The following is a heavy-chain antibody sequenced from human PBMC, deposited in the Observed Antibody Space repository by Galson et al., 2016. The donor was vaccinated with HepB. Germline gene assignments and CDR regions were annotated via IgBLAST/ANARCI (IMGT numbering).Heavy chain of an antibody. CDR3: ARWEDSSSWYRDDY. D-gene: IGHD6-13*01. CDR2: ISVYNGNT. Sequence: SVKVSCKASGYTSPSYGISWVRQAPGQGLEWMGWISVYNGNTIYAQKYQGRVTMTTDTSTSTANMELRSLRSDDTAVYYCARWEDSSSWYRDDYWGQGTLVTVSS. J-gene: IGHJ4*02. CDR1: GYTSPSYG. V-gene: IGHV1-18*01.